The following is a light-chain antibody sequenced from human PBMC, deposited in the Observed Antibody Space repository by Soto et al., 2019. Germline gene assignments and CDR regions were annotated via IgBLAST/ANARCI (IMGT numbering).Light chain of an antibody. J-gene: IGKJ4*01. Sequence: EIVLTQSPGTLSFSPGERATLSCRASQSVGNNYLAWYQQKPGQPPKFLMYDASTRATGISDRFSGSGSGTDFTLTITRLEPEDLAVYYCQQYGSTPLTFGGGTKVEIK. CDR3: QQYGSTPLT. V-gene: IGKV3-20*01. CDR1: QSVGNNY. CDR2: DAS.